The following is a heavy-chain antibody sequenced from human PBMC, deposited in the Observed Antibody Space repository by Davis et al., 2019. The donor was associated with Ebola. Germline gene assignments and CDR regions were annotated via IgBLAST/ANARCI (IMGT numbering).Heavy chain of an antibody. CDR3: ARADILTGYRGVGYGMDV. V-gene: IGHV4-34*01. CDR2: INHSGST. D-gene: IGHD3-9*01. CDR1: GGSFSGYY. Sequence: SETLSLTCAVYGGSFSGYYWSWIRQPPGKGLGWTGEINHSGSTNYNPSLKSRVTISVDTSKNQFSLKLSSVTAADTAVYYCARADILTGYRGVGYGMDVWGQGTTVTVSS. J-gene: IGHJ6*02.